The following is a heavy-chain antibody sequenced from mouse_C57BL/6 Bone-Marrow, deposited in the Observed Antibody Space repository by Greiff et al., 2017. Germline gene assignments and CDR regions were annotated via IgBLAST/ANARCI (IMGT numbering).Heavy chain of an antibody. Sequence: EVKLMESGGGLVQPGGSLKLSCAASGFTFSDYYMYWVRQTPEKRLEWVAYISNGGGSTYYPDTVKGRFTISRDNAKNTLYLQMSRLKSEDTAMYYCARHRRYSNVNYYAMDYWGQGTSVTVSS. V-gene: IGHV5-12*01. CDR3: ARHRRYSNVNYYAMDY. D-gene: IGHD2-5*01. J-gene: IGHJ4*01. CDR2: ISNGGGST. CDR1: GFTFSDYY.